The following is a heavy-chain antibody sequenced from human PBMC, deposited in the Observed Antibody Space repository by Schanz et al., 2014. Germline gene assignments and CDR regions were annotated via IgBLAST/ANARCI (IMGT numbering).Heavy chain of an antibody. Sequence: QVQLQQWGAGLLKPSETLSLTCAAYGGSFSDYYWSWIRQPPGKGLEWIGEINHSGSTNYNPSLKSQFTISLDTSKTQFSLKLSSVTAADTAVYYCARGHDYFWGSYRRSPWGYFDLWGRGSLVTVSS. V-gene: IGHV4-34*01. CDR2: INHSGST. J-gene: IGHJ2*01. CDR3: ARGHDYFWGSYRRSPWGYFDL. CDR1: GGSFSDYY. D-gene: IGHD3-16*02.